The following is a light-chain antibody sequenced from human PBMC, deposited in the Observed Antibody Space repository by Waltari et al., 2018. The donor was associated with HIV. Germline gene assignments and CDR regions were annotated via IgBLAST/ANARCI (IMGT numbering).Light chain of an antibody. CDR2: DTS. J-gene: IGKJ3*01. Sequence: EVVMTQSPATLSVSPGESATLSCRASQSVTKYVAWYQQAPGQPPRLLIYDTSTRAAGIPARFRGSGSGTGFTLTISDLQSEDFAVYYCQQYSNWPRITFGPVTKV. V-gene: IGKV3-15*01. CDR3: QQYSNWPRIT. CDR1: QSVTKY.